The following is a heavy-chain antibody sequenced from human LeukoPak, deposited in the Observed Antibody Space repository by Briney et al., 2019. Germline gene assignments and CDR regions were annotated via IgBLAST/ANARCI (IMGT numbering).Heavy chain of an antibody. V-gene: IGHV4-34*01. CDR1: GGSFSGYY. Sequence: SETLSLTCAVYGGSFSGYYWSWIRQPPGKGLEWIGEINHSGSTNYNPSLKSRVTISVDTSKNQFSLKLSSVTAADTAVYYCATCTRIYYYYYMDVWGKGTTVTVSS. D-gene: IGHD2-2*01. J-gene: IGHJ6*03. CDR2: INHSGST. CDR3: ATCTRIYYYYYMDV.